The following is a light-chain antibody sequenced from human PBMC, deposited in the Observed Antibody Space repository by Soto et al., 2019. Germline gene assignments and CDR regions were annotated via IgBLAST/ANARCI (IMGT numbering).Light chain of an antibody. V-gene: IGLV2-14*01. CDR2: QVT. CDR1: SSDLASYNY. Sequence: QSALTQPASVSGSPGQSITISCTGTSSDLASYNYVSWYQQQPGKAPKLMIYQVTNRPSGVSNRFSGSRSGNTASLTISGLQAEDEADYYCSSYTDISNYVFGTGTKVTVL. CDR3: SSYTDISNYV. J-gene: IGLJ1*01.